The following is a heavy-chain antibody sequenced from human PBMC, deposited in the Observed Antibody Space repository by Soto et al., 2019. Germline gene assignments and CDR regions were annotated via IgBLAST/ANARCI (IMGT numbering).Heavy chain of an antibody. J-gene: IGHJ4*02. V-gene: IGHV3-30*18. Sequence: GGSLRLSCAASGFTFSSYGMHWVRQAPGKGLEWVAVISYDGSNKYYADSVKGRFTISRDNSKNTLYLQMNSLRAEDTAVYYCAKPTLLDGRYSSREGYFDYWGQGTLVTVSS. CDR1: GFTFSSYG. CDR3: AKPTLLDGRYSSREGYFDY. D-gene: IGHD1-26*01. CDR2: ISYDGSNK.